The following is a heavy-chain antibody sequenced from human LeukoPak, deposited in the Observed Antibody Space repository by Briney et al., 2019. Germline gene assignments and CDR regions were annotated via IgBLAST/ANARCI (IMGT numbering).Heavy chain of an antibody. D-gene: IGHD3-10*01. V-gene: IGHV3-20*04. CDR2: INWNGDST. J-gene: IGHJ6*03. CDR1: GFTFDDYG. Sequence: GGSLRLSCAASGFTFDDYGMSWVRQAPGKGLEWVSGINWNGDSTGYVDSVKGRFTISRDNAKNSLYLQMNSLRVEDTALYYCARGAGSGYYFYMDVWGKGTTVTVSS. CDR3: ARGAGSGYYFYMDV.